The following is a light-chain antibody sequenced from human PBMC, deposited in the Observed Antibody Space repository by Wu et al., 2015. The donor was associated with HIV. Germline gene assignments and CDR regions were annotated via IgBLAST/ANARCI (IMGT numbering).Light chain of an antibody. J-gene: IGKJ2*01. CDR3: QQRRYWPLYT. V-gene: IGKV3-11*01. CDR1: QSVASF. CDR2: DAS. Sequence: EIVLTQFPATLSLSPGERATLSCRASQSVASFLAWYQQKPGQAPRLLIYDASNRATGIPARFSGSGSGTDFTLTISSLVPEDFAVYYCQQRRYWPLYTFGQGTKLEIK.